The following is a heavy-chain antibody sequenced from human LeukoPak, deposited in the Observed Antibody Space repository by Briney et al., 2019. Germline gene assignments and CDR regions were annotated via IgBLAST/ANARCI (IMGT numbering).Heavy chain of an antibody. CDR1: GYIFTSYG. CDR2: ISAQNGNT. J-gene: IGHJ4*02. D-gene: IGHD1-26*01. Sequence: ASVKVSCKASGYIFTSYGITWVRQAPGQGLEWMGWISAQNGNTNYAQKLQDRVTMTTDTSTSTAYMELRSLRSDDTAVYYCARDLIGGSYGGIDYWGQGTLVTVSS. V-gene: IGHV1-18*01. CDR3: ARDLIGGSYGGIDY.